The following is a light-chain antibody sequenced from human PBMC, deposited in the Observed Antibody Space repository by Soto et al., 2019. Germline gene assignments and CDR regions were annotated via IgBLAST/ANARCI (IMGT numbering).Light chain of an antibody. CDR2: GAS. Sequence: EIVLTQSPGTLSLSPGDIATLSCRASQSVRSTYLAWYQQKPGQAPRLLIYGASSRATGIPDRFSGSGSGTDFTLTISRLEPEDFAVYYCQQYGNSPLTFGGGTKVEIK. CDR1: QSVRSTY. J-gene: IGKJ4*01. V-gene: IGKV3-20*01. CDR3: QQYGNSPLT.